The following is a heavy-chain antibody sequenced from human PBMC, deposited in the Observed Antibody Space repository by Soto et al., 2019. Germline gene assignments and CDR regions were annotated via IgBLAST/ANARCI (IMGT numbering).Heavy chain of an antibody. CDR1: GFTFSRYG. CDR2: ISAYNGNT. CDR3: ARDAPPEDY. J-gene: IGHJ4*02. Sequence: GPVKGSCQASGFTFSRYGISWVRQAPGQGLEWMGWISAYNGNTNYAQKLQGRVTMTTDTSTSTAYMELRSLRSDDTAVYYCARDAPPEDYWGQGTLVTVSS. V-gene: IGHV1-18*01.